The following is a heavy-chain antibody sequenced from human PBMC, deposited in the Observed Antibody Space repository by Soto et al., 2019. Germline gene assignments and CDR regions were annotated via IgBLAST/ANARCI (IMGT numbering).Heavy chain of an antibody. V-gene: IGHV3-30-3*01. CDR2: ISYDANNE. CDR3: ARGQPFSITIFGVDPYPDY. CDR1: GFTFSSYS. Sequence: GGSLRLSCAASGFTFSSYSMHWVRQAPGKGLEWVAFISYDANNEYYADSVKGRFTISRDNSKNTLYLQMNSLRAEDTAVYYCARGQPFSITIFGVDPYPDYWGQGTLVTVSS. D-gene: IGHD3-3*01. J-gene: IGHJ4*02.